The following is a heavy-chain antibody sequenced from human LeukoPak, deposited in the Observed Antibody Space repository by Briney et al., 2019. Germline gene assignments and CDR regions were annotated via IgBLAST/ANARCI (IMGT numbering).Heavy chain of an antibody. V-gene: IGHV3-23*01. CDR3: AKGCSSTSCYAAAFDP. Sequence: GGSLRLSRAASGFTFSSYAMSWVRQAPGKGLEWVSAISGSGGSTYYADSVKGRFTISRDNSKNTLYLQMNSLRAEDTAVYYCAKGCSSTSCYAAAFDPWGQGTLVTVSS. D-gene: IGHD2-2*01. J-gene: IGHJ5*02. CDR2: ISGSGGST. CDR1: GFTFSSYA.